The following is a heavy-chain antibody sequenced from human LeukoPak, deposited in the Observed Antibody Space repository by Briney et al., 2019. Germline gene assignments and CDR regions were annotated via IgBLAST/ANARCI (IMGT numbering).Heavy chain of an antibody. V-gene: IGHV3-23*01. CDR2: IGGSGVST. Sequence: GGSLRLSCAASGFTFSTYAMTWVRQAPGKGLEWVSTIGGSGVSTYYADSVKGRFTISRDNSKNTLYLQMNSLRVEDTAVYYCASTNRLDYWGQGTLVTVSS. D-gene: IGHD2/OR15-2a*01. J-gene: IGHJ4*02. CDR3: ASTNRLDY. CDR1: GFTFSTYA.